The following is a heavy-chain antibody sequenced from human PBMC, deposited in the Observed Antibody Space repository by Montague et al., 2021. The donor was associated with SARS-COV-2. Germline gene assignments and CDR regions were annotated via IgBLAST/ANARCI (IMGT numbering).Heavy chain of an antibody. Sequence: PALVKPTKTLTLTCTFSGFSLNTSGICVSWIRQPPGKALEWLALXDWDEDQYYSTSLKTRLTISEDTSKNQVVLTMTNMDPIDTATYYCARSYGDYRDSYFDYWGQGTLVTVSS. CDR2: XDWDEDQ. J-gene: IGHJ4*02. CDR1: GFSLNTSGIC. V-gene: IGHV2-70*01. CDR3: ARSYGDYRDSYFDY. D-gene: IGHD4-17*01.